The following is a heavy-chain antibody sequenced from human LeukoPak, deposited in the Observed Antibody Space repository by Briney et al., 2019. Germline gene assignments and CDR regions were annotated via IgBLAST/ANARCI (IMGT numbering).Heavy chain of an antibody. CDR3: ATAAYYDILTGYSPGY. Sequence: GGSLRLSCAASGFTFSSYSMNWVRQAPGKGLEWVSSISSSSSYIYYADSVKGRFTISRDNAKNSLYLQMNSLRAEDTAAYYCATAAYYDILTGYSPGYWGQGTLVTVSS. CDR2: ISSSSSYI. CDR1: GFTFSSYS. J-gene: IGHJ4*02. D-gene: IGHD3-9*01. V-gene: IGHV3-21*01.